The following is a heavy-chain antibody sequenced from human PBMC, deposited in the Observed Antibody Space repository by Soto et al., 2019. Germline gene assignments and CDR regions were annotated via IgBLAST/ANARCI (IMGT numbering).Heavy chain of an antibody. CDR1: GFTFSSYS. CDR3: ARERGWQLYFDY. J-gene: IGHJ4*02. Sequence: GGSLRLSCAASGFTFSSYSMNWVRQAPGKGLEWDSLVSFDSNYIYYADSVKGRFTISRDNAKNSVYLQMNSLRAEDTAVYYCARERGWQLYFDYWGQGALVTVSS. D-gene: IGHD6-13*01. CDR2: VSFDSNYI. V-gene: IGHV3-21*01.